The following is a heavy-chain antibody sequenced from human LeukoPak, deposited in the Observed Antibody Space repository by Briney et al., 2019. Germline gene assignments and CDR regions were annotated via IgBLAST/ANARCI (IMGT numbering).Heavy chain of an antibody. CDR1: GFTFSSYS. J-gene: IGHJ6*04. CDR2: ISSSSSYI. CDR3: ARDLGRGYDFYYYAMDV. V-gene: IGHV3-21*01. Sequence: GGSLRLSCAASGFTFSSYSMNWVRQAPGQGLEWVSSISSSSSYIYYADSVKGRFTISRDNAKNSLYLQMNSLRAEDTAVYYCARDLGRGYDFYYYAMDVWGKGTTVTVSS. D-gene: IGHD6-25*01.